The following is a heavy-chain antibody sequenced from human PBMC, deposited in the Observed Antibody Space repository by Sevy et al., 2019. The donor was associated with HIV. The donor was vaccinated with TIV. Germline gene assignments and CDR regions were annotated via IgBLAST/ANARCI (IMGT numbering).Heavy chain of an antibody. CDR1: GFTFSDYY. V-gene: IGHV3-11*06. CDR3: ASEFYDEDENWFDP. J-gene: IGHJ5*02. Sequence: GGSLRLSCAASGFTFSDYYMSWIRQAPGKGLEWVSYISSSSSYTNYADSVKGRFTISRDNAKNSLYLQMNSLRAEDTAVYYCASEFYDEDENWFDPWGQGTLVTVSS. CDR2: ISSSSSYT. D-gene: IGHD3-3*01.